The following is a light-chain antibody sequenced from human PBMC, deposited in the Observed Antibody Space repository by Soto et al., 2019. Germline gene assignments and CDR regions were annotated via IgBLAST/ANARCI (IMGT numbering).Light chain of an antibody. CDR1: QNVGNNR. J-gene: IGKJ5*01. CDR2: GTS. CDR3: QQYGGSPMT. Sequence: EIVLTQSPGTLSLSPGESATLSCRASQNVGNNRLAWYQQKPGQAPRLLISGTSSRATGIPDRFSGSGSGTDFFLTISRLEPEDFALYYCQQYGGSPMTFGQGTRLE. V-gene: IGKV3-20*01.